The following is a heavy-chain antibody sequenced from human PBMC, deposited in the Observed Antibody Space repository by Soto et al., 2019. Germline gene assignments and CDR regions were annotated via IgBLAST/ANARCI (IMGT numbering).Heavy chain of an antibody. J-gene: IGHJ6*03. CDR3: ARAKVGFGELLWGRYYYYYMDV. CDR1: GGSISSYY. Sequence: PSETLSLTCTVSGGSISSYYWSWIRQPPGKGLEWIGYIYYSGSTNYNPSLKSRVTISVDTSKNQFSLKLSSVTATDTAVYYCARAKVGFGELLWGRYYYYYMDVWGKGTTVTVSS. D-gene: IGHD3-10*01. V-gene: IGHV4-59*01. CDR2: IYYSGST.